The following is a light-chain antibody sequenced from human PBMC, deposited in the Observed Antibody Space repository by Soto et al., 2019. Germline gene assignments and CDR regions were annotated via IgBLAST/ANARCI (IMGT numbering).Light chain of an antibody. CDR1: RSNIGANFD. V-gene: IGLV1-40*01. CDR3: QTYDSRLSGSV. J-gene: IGLJ3*02. Sequence: QSVLTQPPSVSGAPGQRVTISCTGSRSNIGANFDVHWYQHLPGTSPKLLIYADNIRPSGVPDRFSGSKSGASASLAITGLQADDEADYYCQTYDSRLSGSVFGGGTKVTVL. CDR2: ADN.